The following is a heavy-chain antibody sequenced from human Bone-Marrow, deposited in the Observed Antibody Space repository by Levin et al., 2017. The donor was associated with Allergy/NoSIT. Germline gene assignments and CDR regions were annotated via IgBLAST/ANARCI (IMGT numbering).Heavy chain of an antibody. Sequence: PGGSLRLSCAAGGFTFSTYGMHWVRQTPGKGLEGVAFISYEGSNEDYSDSVKGRFTISRDNSKNTLYLQMNSLRPEDTAVYYCAREFYSAYSYAYPGVYASWGQGTLVTVSS. CDR1: GFTFSTYG. CDR3: AREFYSAYSYAYPGVYAS. D-gene: IGHD5-18*01. V-gene: IGHV3-30*03. CDR2: ISYEGSNE. J-gene: IGHJ4*02.